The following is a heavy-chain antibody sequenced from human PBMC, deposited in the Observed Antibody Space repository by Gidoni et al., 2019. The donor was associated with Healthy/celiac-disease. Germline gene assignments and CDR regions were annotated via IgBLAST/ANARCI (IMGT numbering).Heavy chain of an antibody. CDR1: GGSISSSRYY. Sequence: QLQLQESGPGLVKPSETLSPTCTVSGGSISSSRYYWGWSRQPPGKGLEWIGSIYYSGSTYYNPSLKSRVTISVDTSKNQFSLKLSSVTAADTAVYYCASQYYDFWSGYPPGYGMDVWGQGTTVTVSS. J-gene: IGHJ6*02. CDR3: ASQYYDFWSGYPPGYGMDV. CDR2: IYYSGST. V-gene: IGHV4-39*01. D-gene: IGHD3-3*01.